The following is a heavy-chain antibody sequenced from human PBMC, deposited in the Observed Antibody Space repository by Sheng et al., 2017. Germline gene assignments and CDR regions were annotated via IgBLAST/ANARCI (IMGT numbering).Heavy chain of an antibody. CDR1: GGSISSYY. CDR2: IYTSGST. V-gene: IGHV4-4*07. D-gene: IGHD3-22*01. CDR3: ARGRYDSSGYYPNDAFDI. Sequence: VQLQESGPGLVKPSETLSLTCTVSGGSISSYYWSWIRQPAGKGLEWIGRIYTSGSTNYNPSLKSRVTMSVDTSKNQFSLKLSSVTAADTAVYYCARGRYDSSGYYPNDAFDIWGQGTMVTVSS. J-gene: IGHJ3*02.